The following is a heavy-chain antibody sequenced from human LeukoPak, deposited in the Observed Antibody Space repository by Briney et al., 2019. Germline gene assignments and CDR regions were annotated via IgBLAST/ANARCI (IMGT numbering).Heavy chain of an antibody. J-gene: IGHJ4*02. Sequence: SETLSLTCAVYGGSFSGYYWSWIRQPPGKGLEWIGEINHSGSTNYNPSLKSRVTTSVDTSKNQFSLKLSSVTAADTAVYYCARAPYSSARSFDYWGQGTLVTVSS. D-gene: IGHD6-6*01. CDR3: ARAPYSSARSFDY. CDR2: INHSGST. V-gene: IGHV4-34*01. CDR1: GGSFSGYY.